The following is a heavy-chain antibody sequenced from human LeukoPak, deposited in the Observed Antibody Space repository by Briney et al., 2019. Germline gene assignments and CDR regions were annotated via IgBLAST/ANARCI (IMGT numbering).Heavy chain of an antibody. CDR3: ARDKSISAPDY. CDR2: IWYDGSNK. D-gene: IGHD5-12*01. V-gene: IGHV3-33*01. CDR1: GFTFSSYG. J-gene: IGHJ4*02. Sequence: GGSLRLCCAACGFTFSSYGRQWGRQARGRGVGWVDVIWYDGSNKYYADSVKGRFTISRDNSKNTLYLQMNSQKAADKAGYYCARDKSISAPDYWGQGTLVTVSS.